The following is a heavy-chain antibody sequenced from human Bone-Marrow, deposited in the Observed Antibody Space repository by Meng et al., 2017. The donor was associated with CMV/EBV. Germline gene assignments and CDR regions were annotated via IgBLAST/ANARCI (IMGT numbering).Heavy chain of an antibody. CDR2: ISSSSSYI. J-gene: IGHJ4*02. V-gene: IGHV3-21*01. D-gene: IGHD2-2*01. CDR3: ARLPLRYCSSTSCYYFDD. Sequence: GESLKISCAASGFTFSSYSMNWVRQAPGKGLEWVSSISSSSSYIYYADSVKGRFTISRDNAKNSLYLQMNSLRAEDTAVYYCARLPLRYCSSTSCYYFDDWGQGTLVTVSS. CDR1: GFTFSSYS.